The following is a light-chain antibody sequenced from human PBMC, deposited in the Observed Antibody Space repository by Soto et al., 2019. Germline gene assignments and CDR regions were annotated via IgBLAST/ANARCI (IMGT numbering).Light chain of an antibody. Sequence: QSVLTQPPSASGTPGQRVTISCSGSSSNIGSNTVNWYQQLPGTAPKLLIYSNNQRPSGVPDRFSGSKSGTSASLAISGLQSEDEADYYCAASDDSLNARYVFGTGTKVTVL. CDR1: SSNIGSNT. J-gene: IGLJ1*01. CDR2: SNN. CDR3: AASDDSLNARYV. V-gene: IGLV1-44*01.